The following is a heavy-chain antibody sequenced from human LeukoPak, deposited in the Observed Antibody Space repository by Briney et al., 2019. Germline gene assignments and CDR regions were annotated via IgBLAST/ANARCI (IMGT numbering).Heavy chain of an antibody. CDR1: GGSISSSSYY. CDR3: ASLRYSSSWFFDY. V-gene: IGHV4-39*01. D-gene: IGHD6-13*01. Sequence: PSETLSLICTVSGGSISSSSYYWGWIRQPPGKGLEWIGSIYYSGTTYYNPSLKSRVAISVDTSKNQFSLKLSSVTAADTAVYYCASLRYSSSWFFDYWGQGTLVTVSS. J-gene: IGHJ4*02. CDR2: IYYSGTT.